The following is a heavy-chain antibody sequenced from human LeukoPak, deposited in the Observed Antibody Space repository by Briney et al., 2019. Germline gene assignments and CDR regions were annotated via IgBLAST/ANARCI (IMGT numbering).Heavy chain of an antibody. D-gene: IGHD3-9*01. V-gene: IGHV1-46*01. CDR2: INPSGGST. Sequence: GASVKVSCKASGYTFTSYYMHWVRQAPGQGLEWMGLINPSGGSTSYAQKFQGRVTMTRDTSTSTVYMELSSLRSEDTAVYYCARDLRVPLSPPTRIEKRTITIFNVVVGYWGQGTLVTVSS. J-gene: IGHJ4*02. CDR1: GYTFTSYY. CDR3: ARDLRVPLSPPTRIEKRTITIFNVVVGY.